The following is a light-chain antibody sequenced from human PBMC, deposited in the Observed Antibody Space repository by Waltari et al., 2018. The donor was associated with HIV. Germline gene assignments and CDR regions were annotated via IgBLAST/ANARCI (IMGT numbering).Light chain of an antibody. Sequence: DIQLTQSPSTPSASIGDKVTITCRASQGVSDWLAWYQHKPGKAPKLLVYRASALQVGVPSRFSGSGSGTEFTLTINSLQPDDFATYYCQQYQSYLTFGQGTKLEMK. CDR2: RAS. J-gene: IGKJ2*01. CDR3: QQYQSYLT. V-gene: IGKV1-5*03. CDR1: QGVSDW.